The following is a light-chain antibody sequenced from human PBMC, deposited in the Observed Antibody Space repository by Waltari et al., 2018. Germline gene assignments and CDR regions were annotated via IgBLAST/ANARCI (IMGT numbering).Light chain of an antibody. CDR2: VGSGGRF. J-gene: IGLJ2*01. CDR3: ETWDSNTHGV. V-gene: IGLV4-60*03. CDR1: SGHSRNV. Sequence: QPVLTQSSSASAFLGSSVKLTCTLSSGHSRNVIAWHQQQPGKAPRYLMKVGSGGRFEKCSGVVDRISSSSAGADRYLTISNLQPEEEADYYCETWDSNTHGVFGGVTKVIVL.